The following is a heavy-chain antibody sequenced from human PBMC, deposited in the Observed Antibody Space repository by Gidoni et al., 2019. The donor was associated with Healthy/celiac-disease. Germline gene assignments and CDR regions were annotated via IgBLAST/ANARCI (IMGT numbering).Heavy chain of an antibody. CDR2: IYYSGST. J-gene: IGHJ4*02. CDR3: ATSGSQGEFDY. V-gene: IGHV4-39*01. D-gene: IGHD1-26*01. CDR1: GGSISSSSYY. Sequence: QLQLQESGPGLVKPSENLSLTCTVPGGSISSSSYYWGWIRQPPGKGLEWSGSIYYSGSTYYHPSLKSRVTISVDTSLNQFSLKLSSVTAADTAVYYCATSGSQGEFDYWGQGTLVTVSS.